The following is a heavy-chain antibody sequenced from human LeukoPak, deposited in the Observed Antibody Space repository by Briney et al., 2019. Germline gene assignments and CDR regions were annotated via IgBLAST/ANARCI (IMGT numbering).Heavy chain of an antibody. Sequence: SETLSLTCVVSGGSLSTHHWSWIRQSPGRGLEWIGYISDSGSTNYNPSLKSRVTISVDTSKNQFSLMLSSVTAADTAVYYCASTHYYDSSGYPNHAEYFQHWGQGTLVTVSS. CDR3: ASTHYYDSSGYPNHAEYFQH. J-gene: IGHJ1*01. V-gene: IGHV4-59*11. D-gene: IGHD3-22*01. CDR2: ISDSGST. CDR1: GGSLSTHH.